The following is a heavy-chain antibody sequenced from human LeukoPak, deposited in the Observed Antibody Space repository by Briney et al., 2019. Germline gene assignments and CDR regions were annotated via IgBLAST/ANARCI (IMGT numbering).Heavy chain of an antibody. CDR2: IDIDGSSM. Sequence: TGGSLRLSCVTSGFTFSKSWMHWVRQAPGKGLVWVSRIDIDGSSMTYADSVKGRFTISRDNAKNTLYLQMNSLRAEDTAVYYCARDRVHYDSSGYYSLSYYFDYWGQGTLVTVSS. D-gene: IGHD3-22*01. CDR3: ARDRVHYDSSGYYSLSYYFDY. J-gene: IGHJ4*02. CDR1: GFTFSKSW. V-gene: IGHV3-74*01.